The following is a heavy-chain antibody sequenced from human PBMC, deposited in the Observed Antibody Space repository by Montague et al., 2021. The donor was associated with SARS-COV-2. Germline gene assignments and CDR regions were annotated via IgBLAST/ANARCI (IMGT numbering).Heavy chain of an antibody. Sequence: SETLSPTRTVADDSSSSSIYYWGWIRQPPGKGLEWIGTISYSGSTYHXPSLHSRVAISVVTSKKRFSLRLTSVTAADTAVYFCARDHYHSSWFKYWGPGTLGTVSS. CDR3: ARDHYHSSWFKY. D-gene: IGHD6-13*01. J-gene: IGHJ4*02. CDR1: DDSSSSSIYY. CDR2: ISYSGST. V-gene: IGHV4-39*07.